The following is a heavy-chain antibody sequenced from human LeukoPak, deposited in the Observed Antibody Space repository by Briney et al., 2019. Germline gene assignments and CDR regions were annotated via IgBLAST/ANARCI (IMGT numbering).Heavy chain of an antibody. CDR2: IIPIFGTA. D-gene: IGHD3-22*01. J-gene: IGHJ3*02. Sequence: GASVKASCKASGGTFSSYAISWVRQAPGQGLEWMGGIIPIFGTANYAQKFQGRVTITADKSTSTAYMELSSLRSEDTAVYYCARELYDSSGYYYFVNAFDIWGQGTMVTVSS. CDR3: ARELYDSSGYYYFVNAFDI. V-gene: IGHV1-69*06. CDR1: GGTFSSYA.